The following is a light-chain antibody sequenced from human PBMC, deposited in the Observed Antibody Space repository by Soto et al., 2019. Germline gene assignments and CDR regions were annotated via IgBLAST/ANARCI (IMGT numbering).Light chain of an antibody. J-gene: IGKJ1*01. Sequence: DIQMTQSPSSLSASVGDRVTITCRASQGISNYLAWYQQKPGKVPKLLIYAASTLQSGVPSRFSGSGSGTDFTLTISRLQPEDVATDYCQKYNSAPMWTFGQGTKVEIK. CDR2: AAS. CDR1: QGISNY. CDR3: QKYNSAPMWT. V-gene: IGKV1-27*01.